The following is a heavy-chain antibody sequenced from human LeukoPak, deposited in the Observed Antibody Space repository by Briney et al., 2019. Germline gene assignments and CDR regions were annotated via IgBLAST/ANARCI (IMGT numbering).Heavy chain of an antibody. J-gene: IGHJ4*02. Sequence: EASVKASCKASGCTFTGYYMHWVRQAPGQGLEWMGWINPNSGGTNYAQKFQGRVTMTRDTSISTAYMELSRLRSDDTAVYYCAREGAIAAAGSDFDYWGQGTLVTVSS. CDR3: AREGAIAAAGSDFDY. V-gene: IGHV1-2*02. CDR1: GCTFTGYY. D-gene: IGHD6-13*01. CDR2: INPNSGGT.